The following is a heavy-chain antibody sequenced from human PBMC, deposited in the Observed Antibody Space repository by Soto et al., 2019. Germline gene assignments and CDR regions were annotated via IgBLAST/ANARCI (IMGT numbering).Heavy chain of an antibody. CDR3: AKGSTAMTYFDY. J-gene: IGHJ4*02. CDR2: ISYDGSNK. D-gene: IGHD5-18*01. CDR1: GFTFSSYG. V-gene: IGHV3-30*18. Sequence: QVQLVESGGGVVQPGRSLRLSCAASGFTFSSYGMHWVRQAPGKGLEWVAVISYDGSNKYYADSVKGRFTISRDNSKNTLYLTMNSLRAEDTAVYYCAKGSTAMTYFDYWGQGTLVTVSS.